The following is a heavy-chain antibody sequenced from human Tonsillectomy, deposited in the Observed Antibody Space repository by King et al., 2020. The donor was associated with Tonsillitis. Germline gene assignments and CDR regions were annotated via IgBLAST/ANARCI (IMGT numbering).Heavy chain of an antibody. J-gene: IGHJ4*02. CDR1: GFAFSTYW. Sequence: EVQLVESGGGLIQPGGSLRLSCAASGFAFSTYWMFWVRQGPGKGLEWVSRISPDGTYIRYADSVMGRFSISRDNAKNTLFLQLSSLRAEDTAVYYCARAFWGAGDYWGQGTQVMVSS. CDR3: ARAFWGAGDY. D-gene: IGHD3-16*01. V-gene: IGHV3-74*01. CDR2: ISPDGTYI.